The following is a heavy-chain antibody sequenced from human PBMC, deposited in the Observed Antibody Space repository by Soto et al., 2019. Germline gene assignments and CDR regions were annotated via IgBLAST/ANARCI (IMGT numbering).Heavy chain of an antibody. CDR1: GYNFPNYW. CDR3: ARRWNFAHSDYHMDV. D-gene: IGHD1-26*01. Sequence: GESLKISCKGSGYNFPNYWIGWVRQMPGKGLEWMGITYPGDSDTRYSPSFQGQVTISADKSISTAYLQWSSPKASDTAIYYCARRWNFAHSDYHMDVRRQATTVTVSS. V-gene: IGHV5-51*01. J-gene: IGHJ6*02. CDR2: TYPGDSDT.